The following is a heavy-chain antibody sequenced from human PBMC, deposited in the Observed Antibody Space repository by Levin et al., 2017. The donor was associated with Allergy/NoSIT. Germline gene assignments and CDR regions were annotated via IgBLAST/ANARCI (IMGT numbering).Heavy chain of an antibody. V-gene: IGHV3-13*01. J-gene: IGHJ4*02. D-gene: IGHD1-26*01. CDR1: GFTFSSDD. CDR3: ATAGESGSYFDY. Sequence: GGSLRLSCAASGFTFSSDDMYWVRQGTGKGLEWVSGIDIAGDTYYPGSVKGRFTISRDNSKNTLYLQMNSLRAEDTAVYYCATAGESGSYFDYWGQGTLVTVSS. CDR2: IDIAGDT.